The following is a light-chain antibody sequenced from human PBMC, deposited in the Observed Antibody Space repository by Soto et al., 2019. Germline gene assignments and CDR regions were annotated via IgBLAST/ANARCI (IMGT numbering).Light chain of an antibody. V-gene: IGKV3-15*01. Sequence: EIVLTQSPGTRSLSPGERATLSCRASQTFSNSFLSWFQQIPGQAPRLLIYGASTRATGIPARFSGSGSGTEFTLTISSLQSEDFAVYYCQQYNNWPQTFGQGTKVDIK. J-gene: IGKJ1*01. CDR3: QQYNNWPQT. CDR2: GAS. CDR1: QTFSNS.